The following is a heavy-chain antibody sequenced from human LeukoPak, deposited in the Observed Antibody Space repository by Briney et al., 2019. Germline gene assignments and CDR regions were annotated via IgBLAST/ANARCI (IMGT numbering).Heavy chain of an antibody. CDR2: ISGSGGST. V-gene: IGHV3-23*01. CDR1: GCTFSSYA. J-gene: IGHJ4*02. D-gene: IGHD1-1*01. CDR3: ARASHQLIDH. Sequence: GGSLRLSCAASGCTFSSYAMSWVRQAPGKGLELVSAISGSGGSTYYADSVKGRFTISRDNSKNTLYLQMNSLRAEDTALYFCARASHQLIDHWGQGTLVTVSS.